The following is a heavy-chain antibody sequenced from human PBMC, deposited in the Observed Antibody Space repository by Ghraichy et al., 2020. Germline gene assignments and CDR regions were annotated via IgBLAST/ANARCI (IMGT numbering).Heavy chain of an antibody. CDR3: AREQQLATFYYYYGMDV. Sequence: GGSLRLSCAASGFTFSSYGMHWVRQAPGKGLEWVAVIWYDGSNKYYADSVKGRFTISRDNSKNTLYLQMNSLRAEDTAVYYCAREQQLATFYYYYGMDVWPRDHGHRLL. CDR2: IWYDGSNK. V-gene: IGHV3-33*01. J-gene: IGHJ6*02. D-gene: IGHD6-13*01. CDR1: GFTFSSYG.